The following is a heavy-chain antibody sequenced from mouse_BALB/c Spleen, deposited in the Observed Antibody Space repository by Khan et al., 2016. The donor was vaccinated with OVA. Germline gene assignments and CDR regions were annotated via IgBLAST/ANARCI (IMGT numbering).Heavy chain of an antibody. Sequence: QIQLVQSGPELEKPGETVKISCKASGYTFTNYGMTWVKQAPGKGLKWMGWINTYTGEPTYADDFKGRFAFSLETSATTASLQINNLKNEDTATYFCARVGNYWYFDVWGAGTTVTVSS. J-gene: IGHJ1*01. CDR1: GYTFTNYG. D-gene: IGHD2-1*01. CDR2: INTYTGEP. V-gene: IGHV9-3-1*01. CDR3: ARVGNYWYFDV.